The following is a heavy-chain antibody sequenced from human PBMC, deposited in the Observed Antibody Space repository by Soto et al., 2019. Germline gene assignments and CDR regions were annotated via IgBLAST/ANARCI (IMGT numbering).Heavy chain of an antibody. CDR3: AKEKWIQLWSLGPMDV. CDR1: GFTFDDYT. Sequence: EVQLVESGGGLVQPGRSLRLSCAASGFTFDDYTIHWVRQAPGKGLEWVSGISGNSAKIGYADSVKGRFTISRDNAKNSVYLQMNSLRPEDTALYYCAKEKWIQLWSLGPMDVGGTGTTVTVSS. CDR2: ISGNSAKI. V-gene: IGHV3-9*01. D-gene: IGHD5-18*01. J-gene: IGHJ6*03.